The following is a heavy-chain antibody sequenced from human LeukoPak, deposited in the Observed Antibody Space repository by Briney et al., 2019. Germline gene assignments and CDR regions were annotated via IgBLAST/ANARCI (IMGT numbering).Heavy chain of an antibody. J-gene: IGHJ4*02. V-gene: IGHV1-18*04. CDR3: AREGYCNSTTCDKPFDY. Sequence: ASVKVSCKASGYTFTSYYMHWVRRAPGQGLEWMGWISGYNGNTKYAQKFQGRVTMTTETSTSTAYMELRSLRSDDTAVYYCAREGYCNSTTCDKPFDYWGQGTLVTVSS. CDR2: ISGYNGNT. CDR1: GYTFTSYY. D-gene: IGHD2-2*01.